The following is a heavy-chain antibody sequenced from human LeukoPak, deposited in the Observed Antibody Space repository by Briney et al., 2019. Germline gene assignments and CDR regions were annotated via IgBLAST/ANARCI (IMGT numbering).Heavy chain of an antibody. V-gene: IGHV4-61*02. CDR3: ARGSRDYYYYMDV. Sequence: SETLSLTCTVSGGSISSGSYYWSWIRQPAGKGLEWIGRIYTSGSTNYNPSLKSRVTISVDTSKNQFSLKLSSVTAADTAVYYCARGSRDYYYYMDVWGKGTTVTVSS. CDR1: GGSISSGSYY. J-gene: IGHJ6*03. CDR2: IYTSGST.